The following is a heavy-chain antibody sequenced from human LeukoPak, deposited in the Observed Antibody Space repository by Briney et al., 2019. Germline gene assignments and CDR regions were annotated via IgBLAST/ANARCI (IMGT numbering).Heavy chain of an antibody. CDR2: IYYSGST. V-gene: IGHV4-59*01. CDR1: GGSISSYY. D-gene: IGHD6-13*01. J-gene: IGHJ4*02. CDR3: ARQEVSSSSFDY. Sequence: SETLSLTCTVSGGSISSYYWSWIRQPPGKGLEWIGYIYYSGSTNYNPSLKSRVTISVDTSKNQFSLKLSSVTAADTAVYYCARQEVSSSSFDYWGQGTLVTVSS.